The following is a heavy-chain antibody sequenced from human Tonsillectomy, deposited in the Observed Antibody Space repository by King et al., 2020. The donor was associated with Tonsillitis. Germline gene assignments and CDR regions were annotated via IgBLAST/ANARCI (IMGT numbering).Heavy chain of an antibody. CDR2: TSYSGNT. Sequence: QLQESGPGLVKPSETLSLTCTVSGGSISSSSYYLGWIRQPPGKGLEWIGSTSYSGNTYYNPSLKSRVPISVDTSKNQFSLKLSSVTAADTAVFYCARLRLRVSTRGSHYYMDVWGKGTTVTVSS. D-gene: IGHD3-16*01. V-gene: IGHV4-39*01. CDR3: ARLRLRVSTRGSHYYMDV. CDR1: GGSISSSSYY. J-gene: IGHJ6*03.